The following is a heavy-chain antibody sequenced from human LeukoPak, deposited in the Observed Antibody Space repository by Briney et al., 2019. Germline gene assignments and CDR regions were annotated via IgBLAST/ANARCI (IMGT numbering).Heavy chain of an antibody. V-gene: IGHV3-48*01. D-gene: IGHD2-15*01. J-gene: IGHJ4*02. CDR2: ISSSSGTI. CDR3: ARDPEDIDY. CDR1: GFTFSDYS. Sequence: GGSLRLSCAASGFTFSDYSMNWVRQAPGKGLEWVSYISSSSGTIYSADSVKGRFTISRDNARNSLFLQMNSLRAEDTAVYYCARDPEDIDYWGQGTLVTVSS.